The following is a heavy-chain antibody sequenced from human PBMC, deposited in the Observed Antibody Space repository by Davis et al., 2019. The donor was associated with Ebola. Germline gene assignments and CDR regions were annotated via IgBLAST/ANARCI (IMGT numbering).Heavy chain of an antibody. V-gene: IGHV3-74*01. D-gene: IGHD2-8*01. J-gene: IGHJ4*02. CDR3: ARDLGCTNGVCYIFDY. CDR2: INSDGSST. Sequence: GESLKISCAASGFTFSSYWMHWVRQAPGKGLVWVSRINSDGSSTSYADSVKGRFTISRDNAKNTLYLQMNSLRAEDTAVYYCARDLGCTNGVCYIFDYWGQGTLVTVSS. CDR1: GFTFSSYW.